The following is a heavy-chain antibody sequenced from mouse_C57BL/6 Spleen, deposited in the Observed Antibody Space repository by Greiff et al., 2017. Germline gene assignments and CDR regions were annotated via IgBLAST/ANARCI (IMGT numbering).Heavy chain of an antibody. CDR2: ISSGSSTI. D-gene: IGHD1-1*01. Sequence: EVMLVESGGGLVKPGGSLKLSCAASGFTFSDYGMHWVRQAPEKGLEWVAYISSGSSTIYYAATVKGRFTISRDNAKNTLFLQMTSLRSEDTAMYYCARGGTTVPHYFDYWGQGTTLTVSS. CDR1: GFTFSDYG. CDR3: ARGGTTVPHYFDY. J-gene: IGHJ2*01. V-gene: IGHV5-17*01.